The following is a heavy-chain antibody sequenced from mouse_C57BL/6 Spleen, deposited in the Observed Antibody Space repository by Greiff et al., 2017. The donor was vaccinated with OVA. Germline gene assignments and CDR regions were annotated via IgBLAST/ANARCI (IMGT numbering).Heavy chain of an antibody. D-gene: IGHD1-2*01. V-gene: IGHV1-20*01. J-gene: IGHJ4*01. CDR3: ARGDNSYYYAMDY. CDR1: GYSFTGYF. Sequence: VQLQQSGPELVKPGDSVKISCKASGYSFTGYFMNWVMQSHGKSLEWIGRINPYNGDTFYNQKFKGKATLTVDKSSSTAHMELRSLTSEDSAVYYCARGDNSYYYAMDYWGQGTSGTVSS. CDR2: INPYNGDT.